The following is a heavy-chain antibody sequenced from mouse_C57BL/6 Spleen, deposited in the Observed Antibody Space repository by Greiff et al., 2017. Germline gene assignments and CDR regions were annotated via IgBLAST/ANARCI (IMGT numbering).Heavy chain of an antibody. D-gene: IGHD2-1*01. J-gene: IGHJ4*01. V-gene: IGHV2-9*01. Sequence: VQLQESGPGLVAPSQSLSITCTVSGFSLTSYGVDWVRQPPGKGLEWLGVIWGGGSTNYNSALMSRLSISKDNSKSQVFLKMNSLQTDDTAMYXCAKLSRPYGKGLYYYAMDYWGQGTSVTVSS. CDR2: IWGGGST. CDR1: GFSLTSYG. CDR3: AKLSRPYGKGLYYYAMDY.